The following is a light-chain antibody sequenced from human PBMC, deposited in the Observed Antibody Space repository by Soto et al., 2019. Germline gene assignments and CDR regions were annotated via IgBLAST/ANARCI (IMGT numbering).Light chain of an antibody. J-gene: IGKJ1*01. CDR3: QQYNNWPWT. V-gene: IGKV3-15*01. CDR1: QSVSSK. Sequence: EIVITQSPATLSLCPLQIATLSCMASQSVSSKLAWYQQRPGQAPRLLIYSASTRATGIPARFSGSGCGTEFTLTISSLQSEDFAVYYCQQYNNWPWTFGQGTKVDI. CDR2: SAS.